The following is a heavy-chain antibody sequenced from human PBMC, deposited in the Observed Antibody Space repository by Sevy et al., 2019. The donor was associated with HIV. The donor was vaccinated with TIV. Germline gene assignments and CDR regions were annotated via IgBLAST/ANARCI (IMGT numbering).Heavy chain of an antibody. CDR3: ARTGAGNYYYNGMDV. D-gene: IGHD1-26*01. CDR1: GGSFSGYY. CDR2: INHSGST. J-gene: IGHJ6*02. V-gene: IGHV4-34*01. Sequence: SETLSLTCAVYGGSFSGYYWSWIRQPPGKGLEWIGEINHSGSTNYNPSLKSRVTISVDTSKNQFSLKLSSVTAADTAVYYCARTGAGNYYYNGMDVWGQGTTVTVSS.